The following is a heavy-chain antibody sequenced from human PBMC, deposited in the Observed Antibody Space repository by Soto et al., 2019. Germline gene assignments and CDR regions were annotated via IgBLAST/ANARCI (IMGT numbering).Heavy chain of an antibody. Sequence: SVKVSCKASGGTFSSYAISWVRQAPGQGLEWMGGIIPIFGTANYAQKFQGRVTITADESTSTAYMELSSLRSEDTAVYYCARDTRSGYPSIDAFDIWGQGTMVTVSS. D-gene: IGHD3-22*01. CDR1: GGTFSSYA. CDR2: IIPIFGTA. CDR3: ARDTRSGYPSIDAFDI. J-gene: IGHJ3*02. V-gene: IGHV1-69*13.